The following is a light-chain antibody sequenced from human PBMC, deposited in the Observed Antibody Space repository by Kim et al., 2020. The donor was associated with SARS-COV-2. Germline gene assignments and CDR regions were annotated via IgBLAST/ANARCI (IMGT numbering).Light chain of an antibody. CDR1: HRDIGGYNY. CDR2: DVS. J-gene: IGLJ2*01. Sequence: GQSITLSCTGTHRDIGGYNYVSWYQQHPGKAPKLMIFDVSNRPSGVSNRFSDSKSANTASLTISGLQAEDEADYYCSSYTSSSTVVFGGGTQLTVL. CDR3: SSYTSSSTVV. V-gene: IGLV2-14*03.